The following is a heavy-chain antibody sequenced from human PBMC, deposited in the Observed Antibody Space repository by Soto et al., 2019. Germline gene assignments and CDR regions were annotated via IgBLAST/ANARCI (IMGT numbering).Heavy chain of an antibody. CDR3: ARNAGSTTFNRNYDYFDY. CDR2: VSYSGST. Sequence: SETLSLTCTVSADSIRSSYWSWIRQSPGRALEWIGYVSYSGSTNYNPSLKSRVAMSVDTSKNQVSLRLSSVTSADTAMYYCARNAGSTTFNRNYDYFDYWGQGTLVTVSS. CDR1: ADSIRSSY. V-gene: IGHV4-59*01. J-gene: IGHJ4*02. D-gene: IGHD1-7*01.